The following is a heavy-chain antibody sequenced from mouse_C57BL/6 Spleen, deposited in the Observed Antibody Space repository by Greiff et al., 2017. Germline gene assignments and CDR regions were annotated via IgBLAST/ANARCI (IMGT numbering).Heavy chain of an antibody. J-gene: IGHJ3*01. CDR1: GFSLTSYA. CDR3: DRNAPSDGYSSWFAY. CDR2: IWTGGGT. Sequence: VKLVESGPGLVAPSQSLSITCTVSGFSLTSYAISWVRQPPGKGLEWLGVIWTGGGTNYNSALKSRLSISKDNSKSQVFLKRNSLQTDDTARYDGDRNAPSDGYSSWFAYWGQGTLVTVSA. D-gene: IGHD2-3*01. V-gene: IGHV2-9-1*01.